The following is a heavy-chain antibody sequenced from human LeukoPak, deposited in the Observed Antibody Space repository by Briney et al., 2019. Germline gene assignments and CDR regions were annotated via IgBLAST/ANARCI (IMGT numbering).Heavy chain of an antibody. CDR3: AKGEYYGSGGVDV. Sequence: PGGSLRLSCGASGFTFDDYWMSWVRQAPGQGLEWVANINQDGSEKYYLDSAKGRFTISRDNARNSLYLQVNSLRAEDTAVYYCAKGEYYGSGGVDVWGKGTTVTISS. CDR2: INQDGSEK. V-gene: IGHV3-7*01. CDR1: GFTFDDYW. J-gene: IGHJ6*04. D-gene: IGHD3-10*01.